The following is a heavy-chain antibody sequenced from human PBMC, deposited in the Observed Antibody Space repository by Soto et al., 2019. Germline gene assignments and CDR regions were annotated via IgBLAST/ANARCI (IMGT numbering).Heavy chain of an antibody. D-gene: IGHD3-22*01. V-gene: IGHV3-33*01. CDR3: ARETADDSSAFDI. J-gene: IGHJ3*02. Sequence: QVQLVESGGGVVQPGRSLRLSCAASGFTFSSYGMHWVRQAPGKGLEWVAVIWYDGSNKYYAESVKGRFTISRDNSKNTLNLQMNSLRAEDTAVYYCARETADDSSAFDIWGQGTMVTVSS. CDR1: GFTFSSYG. CDR2: IWYDGSNK.